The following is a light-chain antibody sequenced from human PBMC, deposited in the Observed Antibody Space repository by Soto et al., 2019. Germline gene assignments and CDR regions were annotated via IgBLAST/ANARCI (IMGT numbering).Light chain of an antibody. V-gene: IGLV1-47*01. J-gene: IGLJ2*01. CDR1: SSNIGGNY. CDR2: RND. Sequence: QLVLTQPPSASGTPGQGVTISCSGSSSNIGGNYVYWYQQLPGTAPKLLIYRNDQRPSGVPDRFSGSKSGTSASLAISGLRSEDEADYHCAAWDDSLTVVFGGGTKLTVL. CDR3: AAWDDSLTVV.